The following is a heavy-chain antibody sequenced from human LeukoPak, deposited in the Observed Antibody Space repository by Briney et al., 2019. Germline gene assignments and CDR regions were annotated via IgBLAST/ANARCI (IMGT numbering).Heavy chain of an antibody. CDR3: ARGRVRRAYDFWSGYYDY. CDR2: ISTNGDST. J-gene: IGHJ4*02. CDR1: GFTFSSYW. D-gene: IGHD3-3*01. Sequence: PGGSLRLSCAASGFTFSSYWMNWVRQAPGKGLEYVSAISTNGDSTYYADSVKGRFTISRDNSKNTLFLQMGSLRAEDMAVYYCARGRVRRAYDFWSGYYDYWGQGTLVTVSS. V-gene: IGHV3-64*02.